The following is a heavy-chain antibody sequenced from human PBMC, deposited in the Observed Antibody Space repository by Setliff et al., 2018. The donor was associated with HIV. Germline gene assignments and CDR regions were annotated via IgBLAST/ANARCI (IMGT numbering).Heavy chain of an antibody. V-gene: IGHV1-8*02. D-gene: IGHD3-3*01. J-gene: IGHJ6*03. CDR1: GYTFTSYD. CDR3: ARQFLDWSNDYYSRYYMDV. CDR2: VNPNSGNT. Sequence: ASVKVSCKASGYTFTSYDINWVRQATGQGLEWMGWVNPNSGNTGYAQKFQGRVTMTTDTSTRTAYMELRSLRSDDTAVYYCARQFLDWSNDYYSRYYMDVWGXGTTVTVSS.